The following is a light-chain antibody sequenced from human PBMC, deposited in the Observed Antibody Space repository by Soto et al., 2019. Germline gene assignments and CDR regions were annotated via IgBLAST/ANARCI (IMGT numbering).Light chain of an antibody. CDR2: GAS. V-gene: IGKV3-15*01. Sequence: EIVMTQSPATLSVSPGERAILSCSASQSIRTNVAWYQQRPGQAPRLLIYGASTRATDIPARFSGSGSGTEFTLYISSLQSEDFAIYYCQQYNHWTSITFGQGTRLEF. J-gene: IGKJ5*01. CDR3: QQYNHWTSIT. CDR1: QSIRTN.